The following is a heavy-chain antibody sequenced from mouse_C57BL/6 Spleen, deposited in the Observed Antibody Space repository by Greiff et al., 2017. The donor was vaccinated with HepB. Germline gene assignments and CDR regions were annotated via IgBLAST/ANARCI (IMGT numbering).Heavy chain of an antibody. Sequence: QVQLKQPGAELVKPGASVKLSCKASGYTFTSYWMHWVKQRPGQGLEWIGMIHPNSGSTNYNEKFKSKATLTVDKSSSTAYMQLSSLTSEDSAVYYCASPYYDYWFAYWGQGTLVTVSA. CDR3: ASPYYDYWFAY. CDR2: IHPNSGST. J-gene: IGHJ3*01. V-gene: IGHV1-64*01. CDR1: GYTFTSYW. D-gene: IGHD2-4*01.